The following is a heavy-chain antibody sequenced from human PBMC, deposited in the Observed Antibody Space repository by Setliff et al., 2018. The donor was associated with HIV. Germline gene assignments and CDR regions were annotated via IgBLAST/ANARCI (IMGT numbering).Heavy chain of an antibody. CDR3: ARDRAWYGDLDTYGPYYGMDV. V-gene: IGHV1-18*01. J-gene: IGHJ6*02. CDR1: GYSFSTYG. CDR2: ISVYNGNT. Sequence: ASVKVSCKASGYSFSTYGISWVRQAPGQGLEWMGWISVYNGNTNYAQKLQGRVTMTTDTSTTTAYMELRSLRSDDTAVYYCARDRAWYGDLDTYGPYYGMDVWGQGTTVTVSS. D-gene: IGHD4-17*01.